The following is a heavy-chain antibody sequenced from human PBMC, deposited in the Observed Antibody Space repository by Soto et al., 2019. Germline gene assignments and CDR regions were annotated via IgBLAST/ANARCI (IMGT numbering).Heavy chain of an antibody. J-gene: IGHJ4*02. CDR3: ARDPYGSGSYFLSANPDY. Sequence: EVQLVESGGGLVKPGGSLRLSCAASGFTFSSYSMNWVRQAPGKGLEWVSSISSSSSYIYYADSVKGRFTISRDNAKNSLYLQMNSLRAEDTAVYYCARDPYGSGSYFLSANPDYWGQGTLVTVSS. CDR1: GFTFSSYS. CDR2: ISSSSSYI. V-gene: IGHV3-21*01. D-gene: IGHD3-10*01.